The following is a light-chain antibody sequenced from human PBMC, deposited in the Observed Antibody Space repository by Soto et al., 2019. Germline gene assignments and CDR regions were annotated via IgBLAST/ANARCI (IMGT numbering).Light chain of an antibody. CDR1: QSVSSSY. CDR3: QQSYSAPQT. Sequence: EIVLTQSPGTLSLSPGERATLSCRASQSVSSSYLAWYQQKPGQAPRLLIYGASSRATGIPDRFSGSGSGTDFTLTISSLQPEDFATYHCQQSYSAPQTFGQGTKVDI. CDR2: GAS. V-gene: IGKV3-20*01. J-gene: IGKJ1*01.